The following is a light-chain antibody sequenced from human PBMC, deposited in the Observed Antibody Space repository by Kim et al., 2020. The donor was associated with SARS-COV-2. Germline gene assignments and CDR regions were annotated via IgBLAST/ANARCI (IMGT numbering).Light chain of an antibody. CDR3: SSYTSSSTRV. V-gene: IGLV2-14*03. CDR1: SSDVGGYNY. Sequence: GQSFTISCTGTSSDVGGYNYVSWYQQHPGKAPKLMIYDVSTRPSGVSNRFSGSKSGNTASLTISGLQAEDEADYYCSSYTSSSTRVFGGGTQLTVL. J-gene: IGLJ2*01. CDR2: DVS.